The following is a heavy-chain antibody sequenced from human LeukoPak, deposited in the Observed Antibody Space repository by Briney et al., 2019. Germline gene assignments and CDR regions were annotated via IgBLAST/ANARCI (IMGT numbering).Heavy chain of an antibody. V-gene: IGHV3-23*01. CDR3: AKEGGSSRYYFDY. J-gene: IGHJ4*02. Sequence: PGGSLRLSCAASGFTLSSYAMSWVRQAPGKGLEWVSAISGSDGSTYYADSVRGRFTISRDNPKNTLYLQMNSPRAEDTAVYYCAKEGGSSRYYFDYWGQGTLVTVSS. CDR2: ISGSDGST. CDR1: GFTLSSYA. D-gene: IGHD6-13*01.